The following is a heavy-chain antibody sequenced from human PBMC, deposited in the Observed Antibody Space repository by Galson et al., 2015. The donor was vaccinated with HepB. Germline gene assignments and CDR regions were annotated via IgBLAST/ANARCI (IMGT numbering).Heavy chain of an antibody. CDR2: IRQDEGKI. J-gene: IGHJ3*02. CDR3: ARQYCSGSNCYTDAFDI. V-gene: IGHV3-7*03. CDR1: GITFSRYW. Sequence: SLRLSCAASGITFSRYWMSWLRQAPGKGLEWVASIRQDEGKIWYADSVRGRFTSSRDNAKNSLFLQMNSLRADDTAVYYCARQYCSGSNCYTDAFDIWGQGTMVIVSS. D-gene: IGHD2-15*01.